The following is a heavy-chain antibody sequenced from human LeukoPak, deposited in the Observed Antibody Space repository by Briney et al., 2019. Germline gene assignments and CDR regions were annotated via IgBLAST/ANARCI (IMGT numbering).Heavy chain of an antibody. D-gene: IGHD3-10*01. CDR1: GDSVSSNAAA. CDR3: TRQTYYYISGTYYSSLDV. CDR2: TYYRSKWYN. V-gene: IGHV6-1*01. Sequence: SQTLSLTCAISGDSVSSNAAAWNWVRQSPSRGLEWLGRTYYRSKWYNDYAISAKSRITINPDTSRNQFSLQVNSVIPEDTAVYYCTRQTYYYISGTYYSSLDVWGQGTTVTVSS. J-gene: IGHJ6*02.